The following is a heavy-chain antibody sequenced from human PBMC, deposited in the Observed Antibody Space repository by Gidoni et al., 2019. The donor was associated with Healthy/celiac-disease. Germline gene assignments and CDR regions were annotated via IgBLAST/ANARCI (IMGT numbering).Heavy chain of an antibody. CDR3: ARMGAITIFGVVSPADAFDI. CDR2: ILSNDEK. CDR1: GFSLSNSRMG. Sequence: QVTLKESGPVLVKPTETLTLTFTVSGFSLSNSRMGVSWIRQPPGKALEWLAHILSNDEKSYSTSMKSRLTISKDTSKSQVVLTMTNMDPVDTATYYCARMGAITIFGVVSPADAFDIWGQGTMVTVSS. J-gene: IGHJ3*02. V-gene: IGHV2-26*01. D-gene: IGHD3-3*01.